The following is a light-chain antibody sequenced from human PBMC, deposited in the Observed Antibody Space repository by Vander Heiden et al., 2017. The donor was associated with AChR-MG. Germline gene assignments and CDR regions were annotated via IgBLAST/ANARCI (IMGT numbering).Light chain of an antibody. J-gene: IGLJ2*01. CDR1: NIGSTI. V-gene: IGLV3-21*04. CDR2: DDS. Sequence: HVLAPPPSVSVAPGTTVRLTFGGNNIGSTILHWSQQKPGQAQVAVIYDDSDRPSGIPERFSGSKSGNTAILTISRVEAGDEADYYCQVWDTSTDHPVFGGGTKLTVL. CDR3: QVWDTSTDHPV.